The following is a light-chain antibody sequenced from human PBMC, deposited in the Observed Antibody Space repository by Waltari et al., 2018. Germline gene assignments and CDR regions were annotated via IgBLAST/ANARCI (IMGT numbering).Light chain of an antibody. Sequence: QSALTQPPSASGSPGQSVTISCTGTRTDVGAYNYVSWYQQHPGKAPKLMIYEVSMRPSGVPDRFSGSKSDNTASLTVSGLQAEDEADYYCSSFAGNNNVVFGGGTKLTVL. J-gene: IGLJ2*01. CDR3: SSFAGNNNVV. CDR2: EVS. CDR1: RTDVGAYNY. V-gene: IGLV2-8*01.